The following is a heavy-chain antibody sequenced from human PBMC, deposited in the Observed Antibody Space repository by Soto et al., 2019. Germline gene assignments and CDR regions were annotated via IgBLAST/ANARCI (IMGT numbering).Heavy chain of an antibody. CDR1: GGSISGSY. CDR3: ARSVAVPGAHIDY. D-gene: IGHD6-19*01. CDR2: VYYTGST. Sequence: QVQLQESGPGVVKPSETLSLTCSVSGGSISGSYWSWIRQSPGKGLEWLGYVYYTGSTNYSPSLRSRVSISVDTSKNEFSLRLSSVTAADTAVYFCARSVAVPGAHIDYWGQGTQVTVSS. V-gene: IGHV4-59*01. J-gene: IGHJ4*02.